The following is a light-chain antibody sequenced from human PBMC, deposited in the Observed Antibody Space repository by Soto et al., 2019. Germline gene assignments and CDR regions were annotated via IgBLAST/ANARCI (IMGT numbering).Light chain of an antibody. CDR3: QHYNTYSGT. CDR2: RAS. J-gene: IGKJ3*01. Sequence: DIQMTQSPSTLSASVGDRVTITCRASQDISIWLAWFQQKPGKAPKLLLYRASSLESGVPSRFSGSGAGTEFILTISSLQPDDFATYYFQHYNTYSGTFGPGTKVDIK. CDR1: QDISIW. V-gene: IGKV1-5*03.